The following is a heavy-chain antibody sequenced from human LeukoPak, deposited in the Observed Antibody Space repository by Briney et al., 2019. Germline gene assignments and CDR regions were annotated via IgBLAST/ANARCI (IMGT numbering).Heavy chain of an antibody. CDR3: AKAYGDYTYYFDY. V-gene: IGHV3-30*18. J-gene: IGHJ4*02. Sequence: GRSLRLSCAASGFTFSSYGMHWVRQAPGKGLEWVAVISYDGSNKYYADSVKGRFTISRDNSKNTLYLQMNSLRAEDTAVYYCAKAYGDYTYYFDYWGQGTLVTVSS. D-gene: IGHD4-17*01. CDR2: ISYDGSNK. CDR1: GFTFSSYG.